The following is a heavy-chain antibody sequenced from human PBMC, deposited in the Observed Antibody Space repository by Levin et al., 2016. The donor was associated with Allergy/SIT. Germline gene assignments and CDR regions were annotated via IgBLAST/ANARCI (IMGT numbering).Heavy chain of an antibody. J-gene: IGHJ4*02. CDR3: ARERGSSSSPKMVYFDS. D-gene: IGHD6-6*01. V-gene: IGHV4-59*01. Sequence: SETLSLTCTVSGGSITNYYWSWVRQPPGKGLEWIAYAYYSRSPLYNPSLKSRVTVSVDTSKNQFSLKLTSVTAADTAVYYCARERGSSSSPKMVYFDSWGQGNLVTVSS. CDR1: GGSITNYY. CDR2: AYYSRSP.